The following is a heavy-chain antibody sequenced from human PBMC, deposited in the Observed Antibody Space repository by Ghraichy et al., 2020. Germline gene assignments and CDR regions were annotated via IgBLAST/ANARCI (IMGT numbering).Heavy chain of an antibody. D-gene: IGHD6-19*01. CDR3: ASGEDMRSGWYRSVGDY. CDR1: GFTFSSYW. CDR2: IKQDGSEK. Sequence: LSLTCAASGFTFSSYWMSWVRQAPGKGLEWVANIKQDGSEKYYVDSVKGRFTISRDNAKNSLYLQMNSLRAEDTAVYYCASGEDMRSGWYRSVGDYWGQGTLVTVSS. V-gene: IGHV3-7*01. J-gene: IGHJ4*02.